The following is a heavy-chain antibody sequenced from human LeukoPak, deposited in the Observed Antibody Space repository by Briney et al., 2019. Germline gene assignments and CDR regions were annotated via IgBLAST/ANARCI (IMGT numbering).Heavy chain of an antibody. J-gene: IGHJ4*02. CDR1: GGTFSSYA. D-gene: IGHD2-15*01. V-gene: IGHV1-69*13. Sequence: ASVKVSCKASGGTFSSYAISWVRQAPGQGLEWMGGIIPIFGTANYAQKFQGRVTITADESTSTAYMEQSSLRSEDTAVYYCARAGSYCSGGSCYAYWGQGTLVTVSS. CDR2: IIPIFGTA. CDR3: ARAGSYCSGGSCYAY.